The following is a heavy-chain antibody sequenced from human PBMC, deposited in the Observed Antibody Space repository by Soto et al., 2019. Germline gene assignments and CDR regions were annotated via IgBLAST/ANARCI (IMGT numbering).Heavy chain of an antibody. Sequence: PSETLSLTCTFSGSSIIGYYWTWIRQSPERGLEWIGYIHYSGNANYNPSLNSRLTMSVDRSKSQFSMKLASVTAADTAVYYCARGVGGSGLNWFDHWGQGTLVTVPS. J-gene: IGHJ5*02. CDR3: ARGVGGSGLNWFDH. CDR1: GSSIIGYY. V-gene: IGHV4-59*12. D-gene: IGHD6-19*01. CDR2: IHYSGNA.